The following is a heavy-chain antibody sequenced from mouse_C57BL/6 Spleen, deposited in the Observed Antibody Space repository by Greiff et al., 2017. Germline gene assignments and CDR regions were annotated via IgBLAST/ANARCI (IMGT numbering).Heavy chain of an antibody. CDR3: ARAEDYSGSGAY. CDR1: GYTFTDYY. J-gene: IGHJ3*01. CDR2: INPYNGGT. Sequence: VQLQQSGPVLVKPGASVKMSCKASGYTFTDYYMNWVKQSPGKSLEWIGVINPYNGGTSYNQKFKGKATLTVDKSTSTAYMELNSLTSEDSAVYYCARAEDYSGSGAYWGQGTLVTVSA. V-gene: IGHV1-19*01. D-gene: IGHD1-1*01.